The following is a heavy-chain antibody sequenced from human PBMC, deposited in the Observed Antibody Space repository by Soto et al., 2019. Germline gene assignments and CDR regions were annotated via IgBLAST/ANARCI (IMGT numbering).Heavy chain of an antibody. V-gene: IGHV1-2*04. CDR2: INHNSGGT. CDR3: ARGGYGSSWTYYYYGMDV. J-gene: IGHJ6*02. D-gene: IGHD6-13*01. CDR1: GYTFTGYY. Sequence: QVQLVQSGAEVKKPGASVKVSCKASGYTFTGYYMHWVRQAPGQGLEWRGWINHNSGGTNYAQKFQGWVTMTRDTSISTAYMELSRLRSDDTAVYYCARGGYGSSWTYYYYGMDVWGPGTTVTVSS.